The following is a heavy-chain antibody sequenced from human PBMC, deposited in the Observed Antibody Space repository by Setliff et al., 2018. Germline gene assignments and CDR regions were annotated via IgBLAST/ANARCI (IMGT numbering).Heavy chain of an antibody. V-gene: IGHV4-59*12. CDR2: VGYNGNT. D-gene: IGHD6-13*01. CDR3: ARFAGSSWVDY. CDR1: GGSINNYH. J-gene: IGHJ4*02. Sequence: SETLSLTCTVSGGSINNYHWNWIRQPPGKGLEWIGYVGYNGNTHYNPSLNSRVTMSVDTSKNQFSLKLTSVSAADTAVYYCARFAGSSWVDYWGQGTLVTVSS.